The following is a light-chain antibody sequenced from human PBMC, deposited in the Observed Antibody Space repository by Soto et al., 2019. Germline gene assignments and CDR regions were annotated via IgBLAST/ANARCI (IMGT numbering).Light chain of an antibody. V-gene: IGLV1-40*01. Sequence: QAVVTQPPSVSGAPGERVTISCTGSSSDIGAGYRVRWYQQVPGTAPKLLIYDNTNRPSGVSVRFSGSKSGTSASLAISGLQAEDEADYYCQSFDKYLSAVVFGGGNQLTVL. J-gene: IGLJ2*01. CDR1: SSDIGAGYR. CDR3: QSFDKYLSAVV. CDR2: DNT.